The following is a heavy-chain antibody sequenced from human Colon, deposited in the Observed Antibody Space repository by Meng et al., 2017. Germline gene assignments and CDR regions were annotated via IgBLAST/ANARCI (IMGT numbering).Heavy chain of an antibody. V-gene: IGHV1-8*01. J-gene: IGHJ4*02. Sequence: QVQLVQSGAEVKKPGDSVRVSCKASGYTFTALDINRVRQATGQGLEWMGWINPNSGETGYAQKFQGRFTMTRDTSISTFYMELSSLTSDDTAVYYCARGIWEGFDYWGQGALVTVSS. CDR2: INPNSGET. CDR1: GYTFTALD. CDR3: ARGIWEGFDY. D-gene: IGHD1-26*01.